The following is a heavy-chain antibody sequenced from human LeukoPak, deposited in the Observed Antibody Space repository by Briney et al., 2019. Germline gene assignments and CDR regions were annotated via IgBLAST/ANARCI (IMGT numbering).Heavy chain of an antibody. CDR1: GFTFSSYA. D-gene: IGHD3-10*01. CDR2: ISSNGGST. Sequence: PGGSLRLSCAASGFTFSSYAMHWVRQAPGKGLEYVSAISSNGGSTYYANSVKGRFTISRDNSKNTLYLQMGSLRAEDMAVYYCARDLLYGYFDYWGQGTLVTVSS. J-gene: IGHJ4*02. V-gene: IGHV3-64*01. CDR3: ARDLLYGYFDY.